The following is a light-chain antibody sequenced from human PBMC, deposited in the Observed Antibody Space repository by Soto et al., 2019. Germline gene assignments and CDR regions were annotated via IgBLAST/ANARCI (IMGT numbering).Light chain of an antibody. CDR2: GAS. V-gene: IGKV3-15*01. CDR3: QQRSNWPPVIT. Sequence: EIVTTQSPATLSASPGERATLSCRASQSVSSNLAWYQQKPGQAPRLLIYGASTGATGIPARFSGSGSGTDFTLTISSLEPEDFAVYYCQQRSNWPPVITFGQGTRLEIK. CDR1: QSVSSN. J-gene: IGKJ5*01.